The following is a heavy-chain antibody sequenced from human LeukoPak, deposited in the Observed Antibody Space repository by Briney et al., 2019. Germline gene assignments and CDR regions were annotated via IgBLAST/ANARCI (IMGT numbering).Heavy chain of an antibody. Sequence: PGGSLRLSCAASGFTFSSYAMHWVRQAPGKGLEWVAVISYDGSNKYYADSVKGRFTISRDNSKNTLYLQMNSLRAEDTAVYYCVKDLGTETATTPLGAFDIWGQGTMVTVSS. D-gene: IGHD5-24*01. CDR3: VKDLGTETATTPLGAFDI. V-gene: IGHV3-30-3*01. CDR1: GFTFSSYA. CDR2: ISYDGSNK. J-gene: IGHJ3*02.